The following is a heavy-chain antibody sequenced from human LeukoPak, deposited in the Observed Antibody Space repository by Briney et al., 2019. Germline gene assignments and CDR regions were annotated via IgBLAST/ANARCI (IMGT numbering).Heavy chain of an antibody. D-gene: IGHD5-24*01. CDR3: ARDNSARDEAWWFNP. V-gene: IGHV1-46*01. CDR1: GGTFSSYG. J-gene: IGHJ5*02. CDR2: ISPSGGSA. Sequence: ASVKVSCKASGGTFSSYGISWVRQAPGQGLEWMGVISPSGGSATYAQKFQGRVTLTRDMSTSTDYLELSSLRSEDTAVYYCARDNSARDEAWWFNPWGQGTLVTVSS.